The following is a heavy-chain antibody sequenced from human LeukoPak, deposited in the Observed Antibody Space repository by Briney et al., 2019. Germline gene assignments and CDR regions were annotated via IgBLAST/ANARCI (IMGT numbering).Heavy chain of an antibody. CDR3: ARLWYYGSGSPTLDY. V-gene: IGHV4-34*01. CDR1: GGSFSGYY. CDR2: INHSGST. J-gene: IGHJ4*02. Sequence: SETLSLTCAVYGGSFSGYYWSWIRQPPGKGLEWIGEINHSGSTNYNPSLKSRVTIPVDTSKNQFSLKLSSVTAADTAVYHCARLWYYGSGSPTLDYWGQGTLDTVSS. D-gene: IGHD3-10*01.